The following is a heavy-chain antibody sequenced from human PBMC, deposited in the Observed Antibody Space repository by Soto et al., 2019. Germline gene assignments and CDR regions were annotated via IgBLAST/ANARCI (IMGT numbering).Heavy chain of an antibody. D-gene: IGHD1-26*01. Sequence: GASVKVSCKASGYTFTSYYMHWVRQAPGQGLEWMGIINPSGGSTSYAQKFQGRVTMTRDTSTSTVYMELSSLRSEDTAVYYCARVAGVGATINYYYGMDVWGQGTTVTVSP. CDR1: GYTFTSYY. V-gene: IGHV1-46*01. CDR2: INPSGGST. CDR3: ARVAGVGATINYYYGMDV. J-gene: IGHJ6*01.